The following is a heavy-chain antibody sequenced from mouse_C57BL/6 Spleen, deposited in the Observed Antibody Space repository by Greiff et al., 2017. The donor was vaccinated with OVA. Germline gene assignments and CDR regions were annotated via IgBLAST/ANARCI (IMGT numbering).Heavy chain of an antibody. CDR1: GYTFTSYW. CDR3: ASVGDSNNDYFDY. V-gene: IGHV1-52*01. D-gene: IGHD2-5*01. CDR2: IDPSDSET. Sequence: QVQLQQPGAELVRPGSSVKLSCKASGYTFTSYWMNWVKQRPIQGLEWIGNIDPSDSETHYNQKFKDKATLTVDKSSSTAYMQLSSLTSEDSAVYYCASVGDSNNDYFDYWGQGTTLTVSS. J-gene: IGHJ2*01.